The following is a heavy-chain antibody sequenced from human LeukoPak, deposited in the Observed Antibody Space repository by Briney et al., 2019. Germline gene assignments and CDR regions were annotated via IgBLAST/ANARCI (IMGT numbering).Heavy chain of an antibody. Sequence: GGSLRLSCAASGFTFSNAWMSWVRQAPGKGLEWFGRIKSKTDGGTTDYAAPVKGRFTISRDDSKNTLYLQMNSLKTEDTAVYYCTTADYYDSSGYSWGQGTLVTVSS. CDR1: GFTFSNAW. J-gene: IGHJ4*02. V-gene: IGHV3-15*01. CDR2: IKSKTDGGTT. D-gene: IGHD3-22*01. CDR3: TTADYYDSSGYS.